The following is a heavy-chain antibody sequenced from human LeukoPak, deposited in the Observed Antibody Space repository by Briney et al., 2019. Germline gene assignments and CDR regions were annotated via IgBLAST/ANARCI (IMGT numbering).Heavy chain of an antibody. CDR2: ISPSGDRT. D-gene: IGHD3-10*01. Sequence: GGSLRLSCAASGFTFGSYAMSWVRQAPGKGLEWVSFISPSGDRTSNADSVEGRFTISRDNPRNTLYLQMNSLRAEDTAVYYCAKDVDPFGSGSYVEGFDYWGQGTLVTVSS. J-gene: IGHJ4*02. V-gene: IGHV3-23*01. CDR3: AKDVDPFGSGSYVEGFDY. CDR1: GFTFGSYA.